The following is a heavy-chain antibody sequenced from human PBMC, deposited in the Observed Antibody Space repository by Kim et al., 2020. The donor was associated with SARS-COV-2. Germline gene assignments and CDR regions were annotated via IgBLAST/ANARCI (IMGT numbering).Heavy chain of an antibody. D-gene: IGHD3-22*01. Sequence: SETLSLTCTVSGYSISSGYYWGWIRQPPGKGLEWIGSIYHSGSTYYNPSLKSRVTISVDTSKNQFSLKLSSVTAADTAVYYCASANYDSSGYYRYWGQGT. CDR1: GYSISSGYY. V-gene: IGHV4-38-2*02. CDR3: ASANYDSSGYYRY. J-gene: IGHJ4*02. CDR2: IYHSGST.